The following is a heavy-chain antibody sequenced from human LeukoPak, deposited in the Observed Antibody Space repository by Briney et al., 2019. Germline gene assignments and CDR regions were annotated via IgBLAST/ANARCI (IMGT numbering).Heavy chain of an antibody. CDR3: ARWTGSDDACSLDL. J-gene: IGHJ2*01. Sequence: PGGSLRLSCAASGFTFSRHGMHWVRQAPGKGLEWITFIAFDGGNKWYADSVKGRFTISRDNHMDTLYLQTNSLRVEDTAVYYCARWTGSDDACSLDLWGRGTLVSVSS. CDR1: GFTFSRHG. V-gene: IGHV3-33*05. D-gene: IGHD3-10*01. CDR2: IAFDGGNK.